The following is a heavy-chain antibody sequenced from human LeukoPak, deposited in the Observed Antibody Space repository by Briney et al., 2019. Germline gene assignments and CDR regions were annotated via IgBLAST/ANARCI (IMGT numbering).Heavy chain of an antibody. D-gene: IGHD3-22*01. CDR3: ARLSTDSSGYYSTFFDY. Sequence: GESLKISCKGSGYSFTSYWIGWVRQMPGKGLEWMGIIYPGDSDTRYSPSFQGQVTISADKSISTAYLQWSSLKASDAAMYYCARLSTDSSGYYSTFFDYWGQGTLVTVSS. J-gene: IGHJ4*02. V-gene: IGHV5-51*01. CDR2: IYPGDSDT. CDR1: GYSFTSYW.